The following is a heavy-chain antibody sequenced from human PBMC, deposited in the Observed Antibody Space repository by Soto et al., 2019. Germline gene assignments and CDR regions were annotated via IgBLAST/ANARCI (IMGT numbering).Heavy chain of an antibody. CDR1: GFSFRSYA. Sequence: EVHLLQSGGGLVQPGGSLTLSCAASGFSFRSYAMGWVRQAPGKGLAWVSSISGGGDGTYYADSVKGRFTVSRDNSQNTMYLQMDSLRAEDTAVYYCADGGRYPYFWGQGALVTVSS. CDR2: ISGGGDGT. D-gene: IGHD1-26*01. CDR3: ADGGRYPYF. J-gene: IGHJ4*02. V-gene: IGHV3-23*01.